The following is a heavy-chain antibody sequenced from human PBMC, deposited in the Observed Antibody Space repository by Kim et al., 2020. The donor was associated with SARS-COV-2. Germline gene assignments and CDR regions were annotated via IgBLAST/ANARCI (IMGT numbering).Heavy chain of an antibody. CDR1: GYTLTELS. V-gene: IGHV1-24*01. Sequence: ASVKVSCKVSGYTLTELSMHWVRQAPGKGLEWMGGFDPEDGETIYAQKFQGRVTMTEDTSTDTAYMELSSLRSEDTAVYYCATTFSPLGNWNYAGPFDIWGQGTMVTVSS. CDR2: FDPEDGET. CDR3: ATTFSPLGNWNYAGPFDI. D-gene: IGHD1-7*01. J-gene: IGHJ3*02.